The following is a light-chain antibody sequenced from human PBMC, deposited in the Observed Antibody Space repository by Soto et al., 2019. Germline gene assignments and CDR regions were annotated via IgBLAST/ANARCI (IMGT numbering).Light chain of an antibody. CDR2: AAS. Sequence: DIQMTQSPSSLSASVGDRVTITCRASQSISTYLNWYQQKPGKAPKLLIYAASTLQSGVPSRFSGSGSGTDFTLTISSLQPEDFATYYCQQSYSTPLTFGAGTKVEHK. CDR1: QSISTY. J-gene: IGKJ4*01. V-gene: IGKV1-39*01. CDR3: QQSYSTPLT.